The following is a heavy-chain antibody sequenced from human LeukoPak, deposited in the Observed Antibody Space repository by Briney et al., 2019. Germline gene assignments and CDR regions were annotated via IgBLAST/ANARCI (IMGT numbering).Heavy chain of an antibody. J-gene: IGHJ4*02. CDR1: GGSISSYY. Sequence: PSETLSLTCTVSGGSISSYYWSWIRQPPGKGLEWIGYIYYSGSTNYNPSLKSRVTISVDTSKNQFSLKLSSVTAADTAVYYCARGTRHLDYWGQGTLVTVSS. CDR2: IYYSGST. V-gene: IGHV4-59*08. D-gene: IGHD1-14*01. CDR3: ARGTRHLDY.